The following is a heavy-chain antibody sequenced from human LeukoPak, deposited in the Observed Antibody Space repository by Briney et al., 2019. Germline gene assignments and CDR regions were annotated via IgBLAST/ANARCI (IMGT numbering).Heavy chain of an antibody. CDR3: AREAVMPVAPVKIGTSDRPLYEYYGLDV. CDR2: IYGDDET. Sequence: GGSLRLSCAASGFTITTNYMNWVRQAPGKGLEWVSVIYGDDETNYADSVKGRFTISRDNSKNTLYLQMNSLRADDTAVYYCAREAVMPVAPVKIGTSDRPLYEYYGLDVWGQGTTVTVS. D-gene: IGHD1/OR15-1a*01. V-gene: IGHV3-53*01. CDR1: GFTITTNY. J-gene: IGHJ6*02.